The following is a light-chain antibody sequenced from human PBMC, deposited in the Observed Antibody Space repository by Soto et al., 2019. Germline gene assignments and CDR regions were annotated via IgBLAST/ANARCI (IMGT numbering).Light chain of an antibody. CDR1: RSVTNNY. CDR3: QQHGSSTIT. J-gene: IGKJ5*01. CDR2: GAS. V-gene: IGKV3-20*01. Sequence: TVMTQSPATLSVSPGERATLSCRASRSVTNNYLAWHQQKPGQTPRILIYGASSRATGIPDRFSGSGSGTDFNLTISRLEPEDFAVYYCQQHGSSTITFGQGTRLEIK.